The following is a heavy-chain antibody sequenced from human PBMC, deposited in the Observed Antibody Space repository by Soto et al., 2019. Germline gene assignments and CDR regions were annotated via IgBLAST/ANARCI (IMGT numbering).Heavy chain of an antibody. CDR3: ARQASGYYYGWFDP. V-gene: IGHV4-39*01. CDR2: IFYSGGT. Sequence: QLLLQESGPGLVKPSETLSLTCTVSGGSILDSTYYWAWIRQSPGKGLEWIGTIFYSGGTLYTSCHKSRVTMSGDTSNKQFSLKLSSVTAADAAVYYCARQASGYYYGWFDPWCQGTLVTVSS. CDR1: GGSILDSTYY. J-gene: IGHJ5*02. D-gene: IGHD3-22*01.